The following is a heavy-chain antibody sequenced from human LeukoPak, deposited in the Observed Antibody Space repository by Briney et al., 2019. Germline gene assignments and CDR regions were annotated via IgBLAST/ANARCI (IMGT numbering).Heavy chain of an antibody. CDR2: IRYDGSNK. CDR3: TTDSRLLWFGELQDFDY. V-gene: IGHV3-30*02. Sequence: GGSLRLSCAASGFTFSNYGMHWVRQAPGKGLEWVAFIRYDGSNKYYADSVKGRFTISRDNSKNTLYLQMNSLKTEDTAVYYCTTDSRLLWFGELQDFDYWGQGTLVTVSS. D-gene: IGHD3-10*01. J-gene: IGHJ4*02. CDR1: GFTFSNYG.